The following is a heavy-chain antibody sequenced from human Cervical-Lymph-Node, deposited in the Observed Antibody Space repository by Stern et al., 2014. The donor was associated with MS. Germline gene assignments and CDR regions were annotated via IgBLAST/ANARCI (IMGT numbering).Heavy chain of an antibody. Sequence: QVQLVQSGAEVKRPGASVKVSCKASGYTFTGYYVHWVRQAPGQGLEWMGRINPKNGGTDYARGFRGRVTVTSDTSINTAYMQLGGLTSADTAVYYCSRSPFPGSHYDGDWFDPWGQGTLVIVSS. CDR3: SRSPFPGSHYDGDWFDP. V-gene: IGHV1-2*06. J-gene: IGHJ5*02. CDR1: GYTFTGYY. D-gene: IGHD3-16*01. CDR2: INPKNGGT.